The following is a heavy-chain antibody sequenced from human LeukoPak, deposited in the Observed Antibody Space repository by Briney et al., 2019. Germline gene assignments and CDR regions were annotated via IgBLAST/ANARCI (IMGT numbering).Heavy chain of an antibody. J-gene: IGHJ4*02. CDR2: INPNSGGT. Sequence: ASVKVSCKASGYTFTGYYMHWVRQAPGQGLEWMGWINPNSGGTNYAQKFQGRVTMTRDTSISTAYMELSRLRSDDTAVYYCARIPNSSGWYSFLFYFDYWGQGTLATVSS. CDR1: GYTFTGYY. D-gene: IGHD6-19*01. CDR3: ARIPNSSGWYSFLFYFDY. V-gene: IGHV1-2*02.